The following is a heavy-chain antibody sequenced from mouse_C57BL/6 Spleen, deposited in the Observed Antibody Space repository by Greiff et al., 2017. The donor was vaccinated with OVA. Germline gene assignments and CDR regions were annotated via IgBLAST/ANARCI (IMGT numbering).Heavy chain of an antibody. D-gene: IGHD2-3*01. CDR2: IWGDGST. CDR3: AKQSAGYYERGYNAMDY. CDR1: GFSLTSYG. Sequence: QVQLQQSGPGLVGPSQSLSITCTVSGFSLTSYGVSWVRQPPGKGLEWLGVIWGDGSTNYQSALISSLSISKDNSKSQVFLKLNSLQTDDTATYYCAKQSAGYYERGYNAMDYWGQGTSVTVSS. V-gene: IGHV2-3*01. J-gene: IGHJ4*01.